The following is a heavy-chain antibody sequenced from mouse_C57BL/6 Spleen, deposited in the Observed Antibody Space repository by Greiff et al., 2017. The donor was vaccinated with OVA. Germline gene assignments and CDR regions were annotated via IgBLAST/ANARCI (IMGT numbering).Heavy chain of an antibody. CDR2: IDPANGNT. CDR3: ARGGSYAMDY. Sequence: VQLQQSVAELVRPGASVKLSCTASGFNIKNTSMHWVKQRPEQGLEWIGRIDPANGNTKYAPKFQGKATITADTSSNTAYLQLSSLTSEDTAIYYCARGGSYAMDYWGQGTSVTVSS. CDR1: GFNIKNTS. V-gene: IGHV14-3*01. J-gene: IGHJ4*01.